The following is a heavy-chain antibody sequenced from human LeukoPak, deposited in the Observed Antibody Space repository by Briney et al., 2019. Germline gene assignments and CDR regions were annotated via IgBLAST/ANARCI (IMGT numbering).Heavy chain of an antibody. D-gene: IGHD3-9*01. Sequence: SETLSLTCAVYGGSFSGYYWSWIRQPPGKGLEWIEEINHSGGTNYNPSLKSRVTISVDTSKNQFSLKLSSVTAADTAVYYCARGGNYDILTGLHWFDPWGQGTLVTVSS. CDR1: GGSFSGYY. CDR3: ARGGNYDILTGLHWFDP. V-gene: IGHV4-34*01. J-gene: IGHJ5*02. CDR2: INHSGGT.